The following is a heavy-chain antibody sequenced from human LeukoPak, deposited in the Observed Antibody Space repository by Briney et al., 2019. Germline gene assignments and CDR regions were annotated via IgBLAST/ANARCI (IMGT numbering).Heavy chain of an antibody. CDR2: VSGSGGST. D-gene: IGHD3-22*01. J-gene: IGHJ4*02. CDR3: AKSSYYDSSGYYREYYFDY. Sequence: GGSLRLSCAASGFTFSSYAMSWVRQAPGKGLEWVSSVSGSGGSTYYADSVKGRFTISRDNSKSTLFLQMNSLRAEDTAIYYCAKSSYYDSSGYYREYYFDYWGQGTLVTVSS. V-gene: IGHV3-23*01. CDR1: GFTFSSYA.